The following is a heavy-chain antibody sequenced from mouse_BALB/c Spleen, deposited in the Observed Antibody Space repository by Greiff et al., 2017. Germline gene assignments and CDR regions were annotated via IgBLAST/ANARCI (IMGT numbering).Heavy chain of an antibody. D-gene: IGHD1-2*01. CDR1: GFTFSDYY. J-gene: IGHJ3*01. CDR3: ARGGLTTATSWFAY. V-gene: IGHV5-4*02. CDR2: ISDGGSYT. Sequence: EVKLMESGGGLVKPGGSLKLSCAASGFTFSDYYMYWVRQTPEKRLEWVATISDGGSYTYYPDSVKGRFTISRDNAKNNLYLQMSSLKSEDTAMYYCARGGLTTATSWFAYWGQGTLVTVSA.